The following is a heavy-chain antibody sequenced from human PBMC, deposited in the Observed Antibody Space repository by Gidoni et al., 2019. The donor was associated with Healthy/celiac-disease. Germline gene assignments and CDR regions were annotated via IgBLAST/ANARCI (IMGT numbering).Heavy chain of an antibody. CDR3: TTIDSGSYPDY. Sequence: EVQLVESGGGLVKPGGSLRLSRAASGFTVSNAWRSWVRQAPGKGLEWVGRIKSKTDGGTTDYAAPVKGRFTISRDDSKNTLYLQMNSLKTEDTAVYYCTTIDSGSYPDYWGQGTLVTVSS. D-gene: IGHD1-26*01. CDR1: GFTVSNAW. J-gene: IGHJ4*02. V-gene: IGHV3-15*01. CDR2: IKSKTDGGTT.